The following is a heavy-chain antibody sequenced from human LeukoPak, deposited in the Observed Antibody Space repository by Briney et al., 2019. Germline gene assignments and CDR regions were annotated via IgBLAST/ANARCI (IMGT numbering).Heavy chain of an antibody. CDR2: IYTSGST. Sequence: SQTLSLTCTVSGGCISSGSYYWSWIRQPAGKGLEWIGRIYTSGSTNYNPSLKSRVAISVDTSKNQFSLKLSSVTAADTAVYYCARSIASYYYDSSGYYPKNYYYGMDVWGQGTTVTVSS. V-gene: IGHV4-61*02. J-gene: IGHJ6*02. CDR3: ARSIASYYYDSSGYYPKNYYYGMDV. D-gene: IGHD3-22*01. CDR1: GGCISSGSYY.